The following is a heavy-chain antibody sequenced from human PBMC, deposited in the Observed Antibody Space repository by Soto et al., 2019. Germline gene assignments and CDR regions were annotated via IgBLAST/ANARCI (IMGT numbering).Heavy chain of an antibody. D-gene: IGHD1-1*01. V-gene: IGHV4-34*01. J-gene: IGHJ3*02. CDR1: GGFVSSGSYY. CDR3: ARVERGTVTTVVDAFDI. Sequence: QVQLQQWGAGLLKPSETLSLTCAVYGGFVSSGSYYWSWIRQPPGKGLEWIGEMSHSGGTHFNPSLKRRVTRSVDTSKNQFSLKMSSVPAADTALYYCARVERGTVTTVVDAFDIWGPGTMVTVSS. CDR2: MSHSGGT.